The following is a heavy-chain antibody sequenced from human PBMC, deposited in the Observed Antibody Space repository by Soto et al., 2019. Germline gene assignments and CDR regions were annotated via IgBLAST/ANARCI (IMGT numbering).Heavy chain of an antibody. CDR1: GGSVSSGFYY. V-gene: IGHV4-61*01. CDR3: ARMSVTAKNWFAP. J-gene: IGHJ5*02. CDR2: IYFTGSA. D-gene: IGHD1-20*01. Sequence: PWETLSLTCTVSGGSVSSGFYYWSWIRQPPGKGLDWIGEIYFTGSANYNPSLKSRVTMSADTSKNQFSLKLNSVTAADTAVYYCARMSVTAKNWFAPWGPGTLVTVSS.